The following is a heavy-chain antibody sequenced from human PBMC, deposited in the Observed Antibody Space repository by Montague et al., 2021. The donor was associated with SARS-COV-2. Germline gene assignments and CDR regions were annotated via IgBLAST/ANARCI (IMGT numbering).Heavy chain of an antibody. CDR1: GGSVSSGSYY. V-gene: IGHV4-61*01. CDR2: IYYSGST. D-gene: IGHD3-16*01. J-gene: IGHJ4*02. Sequence: SETLSLTCTVSGGSVSSGSYYWSWIRQPPGKGLEWIGYIYYSGSTNYNPSLKSRVTISVDTSKNQFSLKLSSVTAADTAVYYCARVGGSEYRFFDYWGQGSLVTVSS. CDR3: ARVGGSEYRFFDY.